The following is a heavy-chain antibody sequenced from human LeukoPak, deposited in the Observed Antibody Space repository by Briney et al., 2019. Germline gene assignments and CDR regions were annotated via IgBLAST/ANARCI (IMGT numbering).Heavy chain of an antibody. Sequence: PSETLSLTCTVSGGSMSSYYWSWIRQPPGKGLEWVGYVFYSGSTNYNPSLKSRVTISVDTSKNQYSLKLSSVTAADTAVYYCARHEVSATVTTLAYWGQGTLVTVSS. CDR1: GGSMSSYY. D-gene: IGHD4-17*01. CDR3: ARHEVSATVTTLAY. J-gene: IGHJ4*02. V-gene: IGHV4-59*08. CDR2: VFYSGST.